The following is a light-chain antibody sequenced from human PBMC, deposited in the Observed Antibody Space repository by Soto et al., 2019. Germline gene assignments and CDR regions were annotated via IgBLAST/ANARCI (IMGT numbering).Light chain of an antibody. Sequence: EIVLTQSPATLSLSPVERATLSCRASQSVSSYLAWYQQKPGQAPRLLIYDASNRATGIPARFSGSGSGTDFTLTIISLEPEDFAVYYCQQRSNWPPTFGQGTKLENK. J-gene: IGKJ2*01. CDR2: DAS. CDR1: QSVSSY. CDR3: QQRSNWPPT. V-gene: IGKV3-11*01.